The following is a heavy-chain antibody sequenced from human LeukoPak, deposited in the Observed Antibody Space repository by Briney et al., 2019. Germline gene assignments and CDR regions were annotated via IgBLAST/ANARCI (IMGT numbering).Heavy chain of an antibody. V-gene: IGHV1-2*02. CDR2: INPNSGGT. CDR1: GYTFTGYY. J-gene: IGHJ4*02. CDR3: ARGEGISITIFGVVLDY. Sequence: GASVKVSCKASGYTFTGYYMHWVRQAPAKGLEWMGWINPNSGGTNYAQKFQGRVTMTRDTSISTAYMELSRLRSDDTAVYYCARGEGISITIFGVVLDYWGQGTLVTVSS. D-gene: IGHD3-3*01.